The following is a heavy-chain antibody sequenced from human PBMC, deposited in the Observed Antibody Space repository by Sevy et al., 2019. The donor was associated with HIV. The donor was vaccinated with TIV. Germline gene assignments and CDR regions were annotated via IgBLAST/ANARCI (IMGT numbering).Heavy chain of an antibody. CDR1: GDTFSSYA. Sequence: ASVKVSCKASGDTFSSYAISWMRQAPGQGLEWMGGIIPIFGTANYAQKFQGRVTITADESTTTGYMELSSLRSEDTAVYYCARDTMTTITTKAFDIWGQGTMVTVSS. CDR2: IIPIFGTA. J-gene: IGHJ3*02. D-gene: IGHD4-4*01. V-gene: IGHV1-69*13. CDR3: ARDTMTTITTKAFDI.